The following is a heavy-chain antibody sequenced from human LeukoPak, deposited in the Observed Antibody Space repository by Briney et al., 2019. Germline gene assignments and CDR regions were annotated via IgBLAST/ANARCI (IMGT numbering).Heavy chain of an antibody. J-gene: IGHJ4*02. CDR3: ARGTAMVNY. D-gene: IGHD5-18*01. Sequence: GGSLRLSCAASGFTFSSYSMNWVRQAPGKGLEWVSSISSSSSYIYYANSVKGRFTISRDNAKNPLYLQMNSLRAEDTAVYYCARGTAMVNYWGQGTLVTVSS. CDR2: ISSSSSYI. V-gene: IGHV3-21*01. CDR1: GFTFSSYS.